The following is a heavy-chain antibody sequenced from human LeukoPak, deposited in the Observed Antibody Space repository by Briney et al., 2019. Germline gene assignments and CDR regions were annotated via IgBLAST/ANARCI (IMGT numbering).Heavy chain of an antibody. CDR2: INHSGST. D-gene: IGHD3-22*01. V-gene: IGHV4-34*01. Sequence: PSETLSLTCAVYGGSFSGYYWSWIRQPPGKGLEWIGEINHSGSTNYNPSLKSRVTISVDTSKNQFSPKLSSVTAADTAVYYCARVGPTDYYDSSGYYLNWFDPWGQGTLVTVSS. J-gene: IGHJ5*02. CDR3: ARVGPTDYYDSSGYYLNWFDP. CDR1: GGSFSGYY.